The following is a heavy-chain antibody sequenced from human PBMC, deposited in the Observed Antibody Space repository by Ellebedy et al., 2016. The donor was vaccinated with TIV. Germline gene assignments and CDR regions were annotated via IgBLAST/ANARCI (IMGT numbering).Heavy chain of an antibody. J-gene: IGHJ4*02. D-gene: IGHD4-17*01. V-gene: IGHV3-23*01. CDR3: AKDLTVTTDY. CDR2: VSASGGRT. Sequence: GGSLRLSXAASGFTFSSFAMNWVRQAPGKGLEWVSTVSASGGRTYYADSVKGRFTISRDNSKNTMYLQMNSLRAEDTAVYYCAKDLTVTTDYWGQGTLVTVSS. CDR1: GFTFSSFA.